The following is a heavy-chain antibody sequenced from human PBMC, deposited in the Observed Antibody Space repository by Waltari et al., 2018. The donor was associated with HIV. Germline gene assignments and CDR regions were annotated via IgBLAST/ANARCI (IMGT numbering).Heavy chain of an antibody. CDR1: GFLFVAFG. Sequence: QVQLVESGAGVVQPGRSLRLSCAASGFLFVAFGWHWVRQAPGKGLEWVAVIWYNGNTKFYADSVKGRFTISRDNSKNTLYLQMNSLRGEDTAIYYCAKDLEGSGSLGAAHWGQGILVTVSS. J-gene: IGHJ4*02. D-gene: IGHD6-19*01. CDR3: AKDLEGSGSLGAAH. V-gene: IGHV3-30*18. CDR2: IWYNGNTK.